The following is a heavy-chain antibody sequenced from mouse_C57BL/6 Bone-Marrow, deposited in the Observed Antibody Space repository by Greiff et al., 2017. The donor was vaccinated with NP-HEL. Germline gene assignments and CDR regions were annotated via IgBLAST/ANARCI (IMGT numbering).Heavy chain of an antibody. V-gene: IGHV14-4*01. CDR2: IDPEDGDT. CDR3: TTWTAQAFYAMDY. CDR1: GFNIKDDY. J-gene: IGHJ4*01. Sequence: EVKLQESGAELVRPGASVKLSCTASGFNIKDDYMHWVKQRPEQGLEWIGWIDPEDGDTEYASKFQGKATITADTSSNTAYLQLSSLTSEDTAVYYCTTWTAQAFYAMDYWGQGTSVTVSS. D-gene: IGHD3-2*02.